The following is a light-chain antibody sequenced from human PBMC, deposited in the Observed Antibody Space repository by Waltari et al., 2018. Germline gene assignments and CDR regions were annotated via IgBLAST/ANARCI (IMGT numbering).Light chain of an antibody. Sequence: SYVLTQPPSVSVAPGKTATITCGGNNIGGKRVHWYQQKPGPAPVLVIDYDTDRPSGIPELFSSSNSGNTATLTITRAEAGDEADYYCQVWDSSSDQGVFGPGTKVTVL. CDR1: NIGGKR. V-gene: IGLV3-21*04. J-gene: IGLJ1*01. CDR2: YDT. CDR3: QVWDSSSDQGV.